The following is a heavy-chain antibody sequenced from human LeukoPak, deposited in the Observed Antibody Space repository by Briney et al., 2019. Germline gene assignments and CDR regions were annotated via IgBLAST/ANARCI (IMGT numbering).Heavy chain of an antibody. Sequence: PGGSLRLSCAASGFTFSSYAMHWVRQAPGKGLEWVAVISYDGSNKYYADSVKGRFTISRDNSKNTLYLQMNSLRAEDTAVYYCAYMVMAPWGDYWGQGTLVTVSS. V-gene: IGHV3-30-3*01. J-gene: IGHJ4*02. CDR3: AYMVMAPWGDY. CDR2: ISYDGSNK. CDR1: GFTFSSYA. D-gene: IGHD5-18*01.